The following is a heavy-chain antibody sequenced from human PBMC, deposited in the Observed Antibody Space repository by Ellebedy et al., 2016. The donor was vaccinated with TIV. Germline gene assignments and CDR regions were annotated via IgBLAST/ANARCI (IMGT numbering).Heavy chain of an antibody. CDR3: TKDLSWNDPGFFDY. CDR2: ISYDGSDE. CDR1: GFTFNQYH. D-gene: IGHD1-1*01. Sequence: PGGSLRLSCAASGFTFNQYHIHWLRQAPGKGLEWVAVISYDGSDEHYTDSVRGRFTISRDNSKNTLYLQMNSLRPEDTAVYYCTKDLSWNDPGFFDYWGQGTLVTVSS. V-gene: IGHV3-30*18. J-gene: IGHJ4*02.